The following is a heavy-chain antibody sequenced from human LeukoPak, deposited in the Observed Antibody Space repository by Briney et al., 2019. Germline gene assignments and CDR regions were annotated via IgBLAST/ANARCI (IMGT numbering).Heavy chain of an antibody. V-gene: IGHV1-2*06. Sequence: ASVKVSCKVSGYTFTSYYLHWVRQAPGQGLEWMGRIVPNSGDTNCAQKFQGRVTLSRDTSISTAYMELSRLRSDDTAIYYCARGGVVTSVGHTFYYGMDVWGQGTTVTVSS. CDR2: IVPNSGDT. CDR1: GYTFTSYY. CDR3: ARGGVVTSVGHTFYYGMDV. J-gene: IGHJ6*02. D-gene: IGHD3-22*01.